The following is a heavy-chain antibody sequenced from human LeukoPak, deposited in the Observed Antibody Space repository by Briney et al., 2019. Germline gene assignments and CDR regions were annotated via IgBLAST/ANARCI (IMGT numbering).Heavy chain of an antibody. CDR2: IYPGDSDT. D-gene: IGHD2-2*01. J-gene: IGHJ3*02. CDR3: ARSGYCSSSSCYAFDM. CDR1: GYSFTSYW. V-gene: IGHV5-51*01. Sequence: GESLKISCKGSGYSFTSYWIGWVRQMPGKGLEWMGIIYPGDSDTRYSPSFQGQVTISADKSISTAYLQWSSLKASDTAMYYCARSGYCSSSSCYAFDMWGQGTMVTVSS.